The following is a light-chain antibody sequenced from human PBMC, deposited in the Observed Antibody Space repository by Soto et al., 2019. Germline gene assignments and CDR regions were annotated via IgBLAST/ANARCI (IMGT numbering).Light chain of an antibody. J-gene: IGKJ2*01. V-gene: IGKV1-5*03. CDR3: QQYNSYSGYT. CDR2: KAS. CDR1: QSISSW. Sequence: DIQMTQSPSTLSASVGDRVTITCRASQSISSWLAWYQQKPGKAPKLLIYKASSLERGVPSRFXGSGSGKEFTLSISSLQPDDFATYYCQQYNSYSGYTFGQGTKLEIK.